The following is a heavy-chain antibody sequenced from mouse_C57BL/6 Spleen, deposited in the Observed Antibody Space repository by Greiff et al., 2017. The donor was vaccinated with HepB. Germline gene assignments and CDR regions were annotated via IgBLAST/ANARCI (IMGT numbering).Heavy chain of an antibody. V-gene: IGHV1-55*01. J-gene: IGHJ2*01. D-gene: IGHD2-1*01. CDR3: AREGIYYGNSVLYFDY. CDR1: GYTFTSYW. CDR2: IYPGSGST. Sequence: VQLQQPGAELVKPGASVKMSCKASGYTFTSYWITWVKQRPGQGLEWIGDIYPGSGSTNYNEKFKSKATLTVDTSSSTAYMQLSSLTSEDSAVYYCAREGIYYGNSVLYFDYWGQGTTLTVSS.